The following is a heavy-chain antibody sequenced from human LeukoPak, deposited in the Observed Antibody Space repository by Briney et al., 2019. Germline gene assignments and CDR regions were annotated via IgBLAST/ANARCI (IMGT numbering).Heavy chain of an antibody. CDR2: IYTSGST. CDR3: AREPSITIFGVVKPYYFDY. CDR1: GGSISSYY. Sequence: PSETLSLTCTVSGGSISSYYWSWIRQPAGKGLEWIGRIYTSGSTNYNPSLKSRVTMSVDTSKNQFSLKLSSVTAADTAVYYCAREPSITIFGVVKPYYFDYWGQGTLVTVSS. V-gene: IGHV4-4*07. D-gene: IGHD3-3*01. J-gene: IGHJ4*02.